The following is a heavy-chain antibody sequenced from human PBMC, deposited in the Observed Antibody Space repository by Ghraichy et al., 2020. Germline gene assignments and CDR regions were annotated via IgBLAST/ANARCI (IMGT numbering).Heavy chain of an antibody. CDR2: IYNTGSA. J-gene: IGHJ4*02. Sequence: SETLSLTCTVSGDSISTSTYYWGWIRQPPGKGLEWIGSIYNTGSAFHNPSLKSRVTISVDTSKNHFSLKLSSVTAADTAIYYCARHVDTGSGRGYYDYWGQGTLVTVSS. D-gene: IGHD6-19*01. V-gene: IGHV4-39*01. CDR1: GDSISTSTYY. CDR3: ARHVDTGSGRGYYDY.